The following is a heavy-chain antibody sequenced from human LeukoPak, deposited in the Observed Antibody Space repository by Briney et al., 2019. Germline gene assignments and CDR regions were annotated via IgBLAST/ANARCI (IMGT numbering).Heavy chain of an antibody. CDR3: ARVPLNSSSWYSGFYYYMDL. V-gene: IGHV4-34*01. CDR2: INHSGSA. D-gene: IGHD6-13*01. J-gene: IGHJ6*03. CDR1: GGSLSGYY. Sequence: SETLSLTCAVYGGSLSGYYWSWIRQSPGRGLEWIGQINHSGSANYNPSLKSRVTISVLTSNNQFSLELSTVTAADTAVYYCARVPLNSSSWYSGFYYYMDLWGKGTSVTVSS.